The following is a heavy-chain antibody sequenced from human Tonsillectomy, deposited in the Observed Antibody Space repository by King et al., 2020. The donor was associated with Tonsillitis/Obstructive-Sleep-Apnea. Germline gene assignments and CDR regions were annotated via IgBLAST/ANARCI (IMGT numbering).Heavy chain of an antibody. CDR1: GFTFTNAW. CDR2: IKSKTDGGTT. Sequence: VQLVESGGGLVKPGGSLRLSCVVSGFTFTNAWMSWVRQAPGKGLEWVGRIKSKTDGGTTDYAAPVKGRFIISRDDSKNILYLQMNSLRTEDTAVYYCTTDNWFDPWGQGTLVTVSS. V-gene: IGHV3-15*01. J-gene: IGHJ5*02. CDR3: TTDNWFDP.